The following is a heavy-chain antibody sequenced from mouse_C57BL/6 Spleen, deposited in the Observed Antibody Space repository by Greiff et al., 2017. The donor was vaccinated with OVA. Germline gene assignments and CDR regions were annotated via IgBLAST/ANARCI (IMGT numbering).Heavy chain of an antibody. D-gene: IGHD2-1*01. V-gene: IGHV1-64*01. CDR3: ARGTVYGNYPYYFDY. J-gene: IGHJ2*01. Sequence: QVQLQQSGAELVKPGASVKLSCKASGYTFTSYWMHWVKQRPGQGLEWIGMIHPNSGSTNYNEKFKSKATLTVDKSSSTAYMQLSSLTSEDSAVYYCARGTVYGNYPYYFDYWGQGTTLTVSS. CDR2: IHPNSGST. CDR1: GYTFTSYW.